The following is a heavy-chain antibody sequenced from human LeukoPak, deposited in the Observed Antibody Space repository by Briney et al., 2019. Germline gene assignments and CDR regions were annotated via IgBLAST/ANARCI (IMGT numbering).Heavy chain of an antibody. Sequence: GGSLRLSCAASGFTFSSYAMHWVRQAPGKGLEYVSAISSNGGITYYANSVKGRFTISRDNSKNTLYLQMGSLRAEDMAVYYCARGAVAGNPYYYYYGMDVWGQGTTVTVSS. CDR2: ISSNGGIT. CDR3: ARGAVAGNPYYYYYGMDV. J-gene: IGHJ6*02. D-gene: IGHD6-19*01. CDR1: GFTFSSYA. V-gene: IGHV3-64*01.